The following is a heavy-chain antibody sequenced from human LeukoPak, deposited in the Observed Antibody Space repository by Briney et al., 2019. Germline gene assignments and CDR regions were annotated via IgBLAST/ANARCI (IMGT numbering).Heavy chain of an antibody. Sequence: GGSLRLSCVASGFTFSSYGVHWVRQAPGKGLEWVAVITYDGSGTYYADSVKGRFTVSRDNAKNSLYLQMNSLRAEDTAVYYCARDPTYYYGSGTYSHYYGMDVWGQGTTVTVSS. J-gene: IGHJ6*02. D-gene: IGHD3-10*01. CDR1: GFTFSSYG. CDR3: ARDPTYYYGSGTYSHYYGMDV. CDR2: ITYDGSGT. V-gene: IGHV3-30*12.